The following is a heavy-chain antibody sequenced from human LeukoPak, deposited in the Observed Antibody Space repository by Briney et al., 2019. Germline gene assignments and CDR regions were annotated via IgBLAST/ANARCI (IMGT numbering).Heavy chain of an antibody. D-gene: IGHD5-18*01. Sequence: PGGSLRLSCAASGFTFSSYEMNWVRQAPGKGLEWVSYISSSGSTIYYADSVKGRFTISRDNAKNSLYLQMNSLRAEDTAVYYCARGGDTAMASVDFDYWGQGTLVTVSS. J-gene: IGHJ4*02. V-gene: IGHV3-48*03. CDR3: ARGGDTAMASVDFDY. CDR2: ISSSGSTI. CDR1: GFTFSSYE.